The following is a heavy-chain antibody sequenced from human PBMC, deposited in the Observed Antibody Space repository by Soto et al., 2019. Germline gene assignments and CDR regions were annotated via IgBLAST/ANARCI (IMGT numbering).Heavy chain of an antibody. J-gene: IGHJ5*02. CDR2: ISYDGSKK. Sequence: PGGSLRISCAASGFTFSSYGMHWVRQAPGKGLEWVAIISYDGSKKYYADSVKGRFTISRDNSKNTLYLQMNSLRPEDTAVYYCAKQDDYNWFDPWGQGTLVPVSS. D-gene: IGHD2-21*02. CDR3: AKQDDYNWFDP. V-gene: IGHV3-30*18. CDR1: GFTFSSYG.